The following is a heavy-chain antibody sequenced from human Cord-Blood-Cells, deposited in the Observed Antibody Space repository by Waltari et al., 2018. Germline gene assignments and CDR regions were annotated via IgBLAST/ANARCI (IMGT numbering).Heavy chain of an antibody. V-gene: IGHV1-2*06. CDR3: ASGGDYYYYGMDV. Sequence: QVQRVQSGAEVKKPGASVKVSCKASGYTFTGSYMHWVRQAPGQGLEWMGRINPNSGGTNYAHNFQDRSTMTRDTSISRAYMELSRRRSDDTAVYYCASGGDYYYYGMDVLGQGTTVTVSS. CDR2: INPNSGGT. D-gene: IGHD3-10*01. CDR1: GYTFTGSY. J-gene: IGHJ6*01.